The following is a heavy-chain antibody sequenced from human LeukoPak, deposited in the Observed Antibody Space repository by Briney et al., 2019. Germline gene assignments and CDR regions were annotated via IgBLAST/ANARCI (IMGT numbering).Heavy chain of an antibody. CDR2: MNPNSGNT. V-gene: IGHV1-8*01. Sequence: ASVKVSCKASGYTFTSYDINWVRQATGQGLEWMGWMNPNSGNTGYAQKVQGRVTITRNTSISTTYMELSSLRSEDTAVYYCARAVAGTNGGYYYYYMDVWGKGTTVTVSS. D-gene: IGHD6-19*01. CDR3: ARAVAGTNGGYYYYYMDV. J-gene: IGHJ6*03. CDR1: GYTFTSYD.